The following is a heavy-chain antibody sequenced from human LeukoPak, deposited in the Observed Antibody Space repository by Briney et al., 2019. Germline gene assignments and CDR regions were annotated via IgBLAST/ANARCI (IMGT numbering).Heavy chain of an antibody. D-gene: IGHD5-24*01. Sequence: GGSLRLSCAASGFTFSSYGMHWVRQAPGKGLEWVAVIWYDGSNKYYADSVKGRFTISRDNSKNTLYLQMNSLRAEDTAVYYCAKNGVRDGYNYYFDYWGQGTLVNVSS. J-gene: IGHJ4*02. CDR2: IWYDGSNK. CDR3: AKNGVRDGYNYYFDY. V-gene: IGHV3-33*06. CDR1: GFTFSSYG.